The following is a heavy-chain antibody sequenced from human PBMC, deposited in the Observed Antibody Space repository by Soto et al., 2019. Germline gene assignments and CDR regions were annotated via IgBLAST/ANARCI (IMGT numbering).Heavy chain of an antibody. CDR1: GFTFRGHR. CDR2: IDRDGSGK. D-gene: IGHD2-8*01. J-gene: IGHJ4*02. CDR3: ARAMETANEFLDY. V-gene: IGHV3-7*01. Sequence: VQLVQSGGGLVQPGGSLRLACVAPGFTFRGHRMTWVRQAPGKGVEWVANIDRDGSGKFYADSVRGRFTVSRDDADNSLFLQMRSLRAEDTALYYCARAMETANEFLDYWGQGARVTVSS.